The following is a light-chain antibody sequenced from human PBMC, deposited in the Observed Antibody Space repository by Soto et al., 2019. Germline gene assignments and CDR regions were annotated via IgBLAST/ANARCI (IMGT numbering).Light chain of an antibody. Sequence: DIQMTQSPSSLSASVGDRVTITCRASQTINYNLNWYQQKPGKAPKLLIFAASTLHTGVPSRFGGSGSGTEFTLTISSLQAEDFATYYCQHSYSTPITFGQGTRLEIK. CDR1: QTINYN. V-gene: IGKV1-39*01. CDR3: QHSYSTPIT. CDR2: AAS. J-gene: IGKJ5*01.